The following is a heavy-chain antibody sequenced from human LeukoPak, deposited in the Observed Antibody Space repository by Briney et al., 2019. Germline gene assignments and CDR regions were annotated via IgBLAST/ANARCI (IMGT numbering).Heavy chain of an antibody. D-gene: IGHD3-3*01. Sequence: PSETLSLTCTVSGGSISNYYWSWIRQPPGKGLEWIGCIYYSGTTNYNPSLKSRVIISVDTSKNQFSLKLSSVTAADTAVYYCARRDLRVFRSKGEPYYYYYMDVWGKGTTVTVSS. V-gene: IGHV4-59*08. CDR1: GGSISNYY. J-gene: IGHJ6*03. CDR3: ARRDLRVFRSKGEPYYYYYMDV. CDR2: IYYSGTT.